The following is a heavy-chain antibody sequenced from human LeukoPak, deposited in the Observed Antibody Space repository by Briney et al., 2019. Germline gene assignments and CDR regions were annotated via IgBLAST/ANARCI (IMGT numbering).Heavy chain of an antibody. CDR3: ARDRGGIYYFDY. D-gene: IGHD3-10*01. Sequence: ASVKVSCKASGHTFSGYYMHWVRQAPGQGLEWMGWINTKSGGTNYAQKFQGRVTMTRDTSISTAYMELSRLRSDDTAVYYCARDRGGIYYFDYWGQGTLVTVSS. J-gene: IGHJ4*02. CDR2: INTKSGGT. V-gene: IGHV1-2*02. CDR1: GHTFSGYY.